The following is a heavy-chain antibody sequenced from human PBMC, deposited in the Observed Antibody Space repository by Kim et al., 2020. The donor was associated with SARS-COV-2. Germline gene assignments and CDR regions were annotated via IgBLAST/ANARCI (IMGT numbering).Heavy chain of an antibody. CDR2: INPSGGST. D-gene: IGHD6-6*01. CDR3: AREIAAPNWFDP. V-gene: IGHV1-46*01. CDR1: GYTFTSYY. Sequence: ASVKVSCKASGYTFTSYYMHWVRQAPGQGLEWMGIINPSGGSTSYAQKFQGRVTMTRDTSTSTVYMELSSLRFEDTAVYYCAREIAAPNWFDPWGQGTLVTVSS. J-gene: IGHJ5*02.